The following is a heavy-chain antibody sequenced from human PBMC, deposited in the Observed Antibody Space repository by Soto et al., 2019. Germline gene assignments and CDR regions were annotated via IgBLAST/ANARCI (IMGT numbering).Heavy chain of an antibody. D-gene: IGHD6-6*01. CDR2: MNPNSGNT. CDR1: GYTFTSYD. CDR3: VRDSSSSSWFYYYYMDV. V-gene: IGHV1-8*01. Sequence: QVQLVQSGAEVKKPGASVKVSCKASGYTFTSYDINWVRQATGQGLEWMGWMNPNSGNTGYAQKFQGRVTMTRNTSISTAYMELSSLRSEDTAVYYCVRDSSSSSWFYYYYMDVWGKGTTVTVSS. J-gene: IGHJ6*03.